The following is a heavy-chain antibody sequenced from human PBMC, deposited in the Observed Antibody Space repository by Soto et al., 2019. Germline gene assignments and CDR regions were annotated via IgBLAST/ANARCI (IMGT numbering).Heavy chain of an antibody. CDR1: ELTSSRFA. CDR2: ITGSGGST. Sequence: RDSCGAGELTSSRFAMWRFSQAQGKGLEWVSAITGSGGSTYYADSVKGRFTISRDNSKNTLYLEMTSLRAEDTAVYYCAKFVRIVNQVNTFTAVENWGQGTLVTVSS. D-gene: IGHD3-16*01. J-gene: IGHJ4*02. CDR3: AKFVRIVNQVNTFTAVEN. V-gene: IGHV3-23*01.